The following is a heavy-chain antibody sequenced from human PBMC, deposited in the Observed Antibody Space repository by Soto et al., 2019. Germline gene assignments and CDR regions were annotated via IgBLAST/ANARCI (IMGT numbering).Heavy chain of an antibody. CDR2: IYYSGST. CDR3: ARDLTLVTTIPYYYSGMDV. V-gene: IGHV4-59*01. D-gene: IGHD4-17*01. CDR1: GGSISSYY. Sequence: SETLSLTCTVSGGSISSYYWSWIRQPPGKGLEWIGYIYYSGSTNYNPSLKSRVTISVDTSKNQFSLKLSSVTAADTAVYYCARDLTLVTTIPYYYSGMDVWGQWTTVTVSS. J-gene: IGHJ6*02.